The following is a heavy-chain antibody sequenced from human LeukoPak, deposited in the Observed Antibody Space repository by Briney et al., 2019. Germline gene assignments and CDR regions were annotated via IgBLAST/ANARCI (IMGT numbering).Heavy chain of an antibody. D-gene: IGHD1-7*01. CDR2: ISKDGSDK. J-gene: IGHJ4*02. CDR1: GFSLSNYG. V-gene: IGHV3-30*19. CDR3: ARDYWWNYDY. Sequence: PGGSLRLSCTASGFSLSNYGMHWVRQAPGKGLEWVAVISKDGSDKYYPGSVRGRFTISRDNSKNTIYLQMDSLRAEDTAIYYCARDYWWNYDYWGQGTLVTVSS.